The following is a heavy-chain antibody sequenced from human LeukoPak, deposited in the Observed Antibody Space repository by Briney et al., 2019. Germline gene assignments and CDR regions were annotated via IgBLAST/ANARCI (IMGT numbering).Heavy chain of an antibody. V-gene: IGHV4-61*02. D-gene: IGHD3-10*01. CDR1: GGSISSGSYY. CDR3: AREGSLVRGSGRYWYFDL. J-gene: IGHJ2*01. Sequence: SETLSLTCTVSGGSISSGSYYWSWIRQPAGKGLEWIGRIYTSGSTNYNPSLKSRVTISVDTSKNQFSLKLSSVTAADTAVYYCAREGSLVRGSGRYWYFDLWGRGTLVTVSS. CDR2: IYTSGST.